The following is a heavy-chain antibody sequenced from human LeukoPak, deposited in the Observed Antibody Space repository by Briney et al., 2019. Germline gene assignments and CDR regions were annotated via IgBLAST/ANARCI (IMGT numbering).Heavy chain of an antibody. Sequence: GASVKVSCKASGYTFTSYGISWVRPAPGQGLEWMGWISAYNGNTNYAQKLQGRVTMTTDTSTSTAYMELRSLRSDDTAVYYCARPNFSLWLPYYYYGMDVWGQGTTVTVSS. CDR3: ARPNFSLWLPYYYYGMDV. V-gene: IGHV1-18*01. CDR2: ISAYNGNT. D-gene: IGHD2-21*01. CDR1: GYTFTSYG. J-gene: IGHJ6*02.